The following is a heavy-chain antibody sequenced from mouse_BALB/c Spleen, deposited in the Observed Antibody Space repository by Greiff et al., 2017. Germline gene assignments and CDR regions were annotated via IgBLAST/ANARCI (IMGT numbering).Heavy chain of an antibody. CDR1: GVSITSGY. D-gene: IGHD1-1*02. J-gene: IGHJ4*01. Sequence: EVKLLESGRSLVQPSQSLSLTCAVSGVSITSGYWNWVRKFPGNKLEYMGYISYSGSTYYNPSLKSRISITRDTSTNQYYLQLNSVTTEDTATCYCARRGIYYWNAMDYWGQGTSVTVSA. V-gene: IGHV3-8*02. CDR3: ARRGIYYWNAMDY. CDR2: ISYSGST.